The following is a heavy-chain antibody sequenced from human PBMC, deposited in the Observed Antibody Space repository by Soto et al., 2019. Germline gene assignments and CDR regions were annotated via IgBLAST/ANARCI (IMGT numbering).Heavy chain of an antibody. Sequence: PGGSLRLSCAASGFTFSSYSMNWVRQAPGKGLEWVSSISSITSYIYYEDSVKGRFTISRDNAKNSLYLQMNSLRVEDTAVYYCARNDRGYSSNYYFDYWGQGTLVTVSS. J-gene: IGHJ4*02. CDR3: ARNDRGYSSNYYFDY. CDR1: GFTFSSYS. V-gene: IGHV3-21*01. CDR2: ISSITSYI. D-gene: IGHD5-12*01.